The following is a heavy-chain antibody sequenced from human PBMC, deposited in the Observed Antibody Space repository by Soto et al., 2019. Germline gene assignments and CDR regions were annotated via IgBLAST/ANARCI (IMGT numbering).Heavy chain of an antibody. CDR2: INAGNGNT. D-gene: IGHD6-13*01. V-gene: IGHV1-3*01. J-gene: IGHJ6*02. Sequence: ASVKVSCKASGYTFTSYAMHWVRQAPGQRLEWMGWINAGNGNTKYSQKFQGRVTITRDTSASTAYMELSSLRSEDTAVYYCARVEDSSSWGNYYYYGMDVWGQGTTVTVSS. CDR3: ARVEDSSSWGNYYYYGMDV. CDR1: GYTFTSYA.